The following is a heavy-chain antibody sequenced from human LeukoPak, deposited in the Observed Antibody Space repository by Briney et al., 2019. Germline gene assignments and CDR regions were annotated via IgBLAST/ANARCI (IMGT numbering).Heavy chain of an antibody. D-gene: IGHD4-23*01. CDR3: SRSHDYGGLYFYYYMDV. J-gene: IGHJ6*03. CDR2: LDSSGST. V-gene: IGHV4-39*01. Sequence: SETLSLTCTVSGGSISSRSDYWGWIRQTPGKGLEWIGNLDSSGSTYYNPSLKSRVTISVGTSKNQFSLNLRSVTAADTAIYFCSRSHDYGGLYFYYYMDVWGKGTAVTFSS. CDR1: GGSISSRSDY.